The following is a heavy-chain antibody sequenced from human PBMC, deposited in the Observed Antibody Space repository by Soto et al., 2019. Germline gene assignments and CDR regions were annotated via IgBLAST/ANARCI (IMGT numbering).Heavy chain of an antibody. CDR3: ATYSTSTGWFDP. J-gene: IGHJ5*02. V-gene: IGHV4-39*01. CDR2: MYYSGTT. Sequence: SETLSLTYTVTGDSISGRSYYWTWIRQPPGQGLEWIGSMYYSGTTYYNPSLKSRVTMSVDTSKNQFSLRLSSVTAADTAVYYCATYSTSTGWFDPWGQGTLVTVSS. D-gene: IGHD6-6*01. CDR1: GDSISGRSYY.